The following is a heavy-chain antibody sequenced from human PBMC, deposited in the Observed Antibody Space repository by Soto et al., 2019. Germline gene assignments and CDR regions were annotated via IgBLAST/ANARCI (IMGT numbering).Heavy chain of an antibody. D-gene: IGHD3-10*01. CDR3: ARELRGYVSGSD. V-gene: IGHV3-11*05. CDR1: GFTFSGYY. J-gene: IGHJ4*02. CDR2: ISSSSSDT. Sequence: QVQLVESGGGLVKPGGSLRLSCAASGFTFSGYYMSWLRQAPGKGLEWISYISSSSSDTNYVDSVRGRFTISRDNAKNSLFLQMNSLRVEDTAVYYCARELRGYVSGSDWGQGTLVTVSS.